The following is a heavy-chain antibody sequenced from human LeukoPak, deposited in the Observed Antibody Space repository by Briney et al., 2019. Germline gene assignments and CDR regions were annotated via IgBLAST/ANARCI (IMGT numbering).Heavy chain of an antibody. CDR3: ARDVTGTFWFDP. CDR1: GFTFSSYW. Sequence: PGGSLKLSCAASGFTFSSYWMSWVRQAPGRGLDWVANIKQDGSEEYYVDSVKGRFTISRDNAKNSLYLQMNSLRAEDTAVYYCARDVTGTFWFDPWGQGTLVTVSS. D-gene: IGHD1/OR15-1a*01. J-gene: IGHJ5*02. CDR2: IKQDGSEE. V-gene: IGHV3-7*05.